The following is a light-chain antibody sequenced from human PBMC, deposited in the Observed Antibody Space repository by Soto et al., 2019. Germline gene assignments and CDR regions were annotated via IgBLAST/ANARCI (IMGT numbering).Light chain of an antibody. CDR3: QQSYSTTIT. V-gene: IGKV1-39*01. J-gene: IGKJ5*01. Sequence: DIKMSQSPSSLSASVGDRVTITCRASQSISSYLNWYQQKPGKAPKLLIYAASSLQSGVPSRFSGSGSGTDFPLTISSLQPEDFASYYCQQSYSTTITFGQGTRLEIK. CDR2: AAS. CDR1: QSISSY.